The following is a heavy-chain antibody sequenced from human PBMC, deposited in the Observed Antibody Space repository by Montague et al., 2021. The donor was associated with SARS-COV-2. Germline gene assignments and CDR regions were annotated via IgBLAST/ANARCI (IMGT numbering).Heavy chain of an antibody. CDR3: ARSVQFAYGLDV. J-gene: IGHJ6*02. D-gene: IGHD3-16*01. Sequence: SETLSPTRTVSSGSISNYYWSWIRQPPGKGLEWIGFISHTESTNYNPSLESRVSISIDTSKSPFSLRVRSVTAADTAGYYCARSVQFAYGLDVWGQGTTVTISS. CDR1: SGSISNYY. V-gene: IGHV4-59*08. CDR2: ISHTEST.